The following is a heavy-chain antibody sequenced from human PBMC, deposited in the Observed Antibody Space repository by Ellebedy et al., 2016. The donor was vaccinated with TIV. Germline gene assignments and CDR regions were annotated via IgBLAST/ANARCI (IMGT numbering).Heavy chain of an antibody. D-gene: IGHD5-12*01. J-gene: IGHJ2*01. CDR2: INHSGST. Sequence: SETLSLXCAVYGGSFSGYYWSWIRQPPGKGLEWIGEINHSGSTNYNPSLKSRVTISVDTSKNQFSLKLSSVTAADTAVYYCARDYDSAYWYFDLWGRGTLVTVSS. CDR3: ARDYDSAYWYFDL. CDR1: GGSFSGYY. V-gene: IGHV4-34*01.